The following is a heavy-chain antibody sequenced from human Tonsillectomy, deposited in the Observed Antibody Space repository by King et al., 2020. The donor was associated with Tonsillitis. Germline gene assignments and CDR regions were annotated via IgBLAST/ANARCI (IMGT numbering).Heavy chain of an antibody. D-gene: IGHD2-21*01. J-gene: IGHJ3*02. CDR2: IYYSGTT. CDR3: AISGCTDSYRAGAFDI. Sequence: QLQESGPGLVKPSETLSLTCTVSSGSISSSHYFWAWIRQPPGKGLEWIGSIYYSGTTYYNPSLATRVTISEDTSKNHFSLSLTSVTAADTAVYYCAISGCTDSYRAGAFDIWGQGTMVTVSS. V-gene: IGHV4-39*07. CDR1: SGSISSSHYF.